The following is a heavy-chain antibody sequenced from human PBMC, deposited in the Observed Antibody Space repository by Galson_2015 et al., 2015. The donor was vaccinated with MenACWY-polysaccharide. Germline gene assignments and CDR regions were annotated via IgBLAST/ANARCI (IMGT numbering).Heavy chain of an antibody. Sequence: SLRHCYAASGVAFSRAAMHWVAQGPGPGLGWLAVVSYALGNKYYADFLKGRFTNSRDNSKNMVFLQMNSLRTEDTAVYYCASGYCGRTICSPPFDYWGQGTLVSVSS. V-gene: IGHV3-30*01. CDR1: GVAFSRAA. CDR3: ASGYCGRTICSPPFDY. D-gene: IGHD2-2*01. CDR2: VSYALGNK. J-gene: IGHJ4*02.